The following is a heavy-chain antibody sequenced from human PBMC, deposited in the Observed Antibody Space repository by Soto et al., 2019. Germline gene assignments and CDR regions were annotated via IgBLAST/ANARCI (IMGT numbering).Heavy chain of an antibody. CDR2: IYYSGST. Sequence: SETLSLTCTVSGGSISSYYWSWIRQPPGKGLEWIGYIYYSGSTNYNPSLKSRVTISVYTSKNQFSLKLSSVTAVDTSVYYCAILGGYYQSLVPWGQGTLVTGSS. CDR3: AILGGYYQSLVP. D-gene: IGHD3-22*01. CDR1: GGSISSYY. V-gene: IGHV4-59*08. J-gene: IGHJ5*02.